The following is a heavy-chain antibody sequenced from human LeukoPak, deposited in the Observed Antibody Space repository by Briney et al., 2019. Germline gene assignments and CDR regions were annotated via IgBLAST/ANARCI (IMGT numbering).Heavy chain of an antibody. J-gene: IGHJ4*02. Sequence: AAVKVSCKASGYTFTDYYMHWVRQAPGQGLEWMGWINLNSGGTNYAQKPQGRVTMTTDTSTSTAYMELRSLRSDDTAVYYCARMILLLGDVLTVPPRGFDYWGQGTLVTVSS. CDR3: ARMILLLGDVLTVPPRGFDY. D-gene: IGHD3-9*01. CDR1: GYTFTDYY. CDR2: INLNSGGT. V-gene: IGHV1-2*02.